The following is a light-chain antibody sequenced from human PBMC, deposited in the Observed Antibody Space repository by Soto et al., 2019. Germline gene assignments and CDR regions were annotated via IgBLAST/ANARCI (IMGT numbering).Light chain of an antibody. CDR2: GAS. Sequence: EIVLTQSPGTLSLSPGERATLSCRASQSVSNNYLAWYQQKPGQAPRLLIYGASIRATGIPARFSGSGSGTDYTLTISSLQSEDFGVYFCQQYDQWWTFGQGTKVDI. CDR1: QSVSNNY. V-gene: IGKV3-20*01. J-gene: IGKJ1*01. CDR3: QQYDQWWT.